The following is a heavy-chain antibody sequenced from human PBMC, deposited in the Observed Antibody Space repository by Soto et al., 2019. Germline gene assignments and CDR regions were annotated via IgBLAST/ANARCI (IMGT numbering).Heavy chain of an antibody. CDR1: GFTFSSYG. D-gene: IGHD2-15*01. CDR3: ARDLYCSGGSCYFDAFDI. CDR2: IWYDGSNK. Sequence: PGGSLRLSCAASGFTFSSYGMHWVRQAPGKGLEWVAVIWYDGSNKYYADSVKGRFTISRDNSKNTLYLQMNSLRAEDTAVYYCARDLYCSGGSCYFDAFDIWGQGTMVTVSS. J-gene: IGHJ3*02. V-gene: IGHV3-33*01.